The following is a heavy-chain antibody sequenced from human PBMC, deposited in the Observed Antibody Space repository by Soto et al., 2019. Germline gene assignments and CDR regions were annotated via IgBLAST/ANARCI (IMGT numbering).Heavy chain of an antibody. D-gene: IGHD1-26*01. CDR2: IFSNDEK. CDR3: ARIRRVGSFHYFDY. J-gene: IGHJ4*02. V-gene: IGHV2-26*01. CDR1: GFSLSNARMG. Sequence: QVTLKESGPVLVKPTETLTLTCTVSGFSLSNARMGVSWIRQPPGKALEWLAHIFSNDEKSYSTSLKSRLTISKDTSKSQVVLTMTNMDPLDTATYDCARIRRVGSFHYFDYWGQGTLVTVSS.